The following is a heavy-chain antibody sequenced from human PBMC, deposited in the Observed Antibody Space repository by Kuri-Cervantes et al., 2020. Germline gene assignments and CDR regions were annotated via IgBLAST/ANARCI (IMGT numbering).Heavy chain of an antibody. CDR3: ARQELGYCSGGSCYSGGTLFDY. D-gene: IGHD2-15*01. V-gene: IGHV3-9*01. CDR2: ISWNSGSI. J-gene: IGHJ4*02. CDR1: GLTFDDYA. Sequence: SLKISCAASGLTFDDYAMHWVRQAPGKGLEWVSGISWNSGSIGYADSVKGRFTISRDNAKNSLYLQMNSLRAEDTALYYCARQELGYCSGGSCYSGGTLFDYWGQGTLVTVSS.